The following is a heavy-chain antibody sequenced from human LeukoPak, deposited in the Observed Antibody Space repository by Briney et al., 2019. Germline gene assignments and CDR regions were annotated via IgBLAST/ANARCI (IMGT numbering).Heavy chain of an antibody. CDR2: IYPGDSDT. CDR1: GYSFTSYW. D-gene: IGHD2-2*03. CDR3: ARPLLDIVVVPAAAYNWFDP. V-gene: IGHV5-51*01. Sequence: GESLKISCKGSGYSFTSYWIGWVRQMPGKGLEWMGIIYPGDSDTRYSPSFQGQVTISADKSISTAYLQWSSLKASDTAMYYCARPLLDIVVVPAAAYNWFDPWGQGTLVTVSS. J-gene: IGHJ5*02.